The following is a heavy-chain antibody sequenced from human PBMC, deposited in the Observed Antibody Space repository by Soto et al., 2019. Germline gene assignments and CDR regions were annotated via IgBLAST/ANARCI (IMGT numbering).Heavy chain of an antibody. V-gene: IGHV4-34*01. D-gene: IGHD2-21*01. Sequence: SETLSLTCAVYGGSFSGYYWSWIRQPPGKGLEWIGEINHSGSTNYNPSLKSRVTISVDTSKNQFSLKLSSVTAADTAVYYCARAVACLDYWGQGTLVTVSS. CDR1: GGSFSGYY. CDR2: INHSGST. J-gene: IGHJ4*02. CDR3: ARAVACLDY.